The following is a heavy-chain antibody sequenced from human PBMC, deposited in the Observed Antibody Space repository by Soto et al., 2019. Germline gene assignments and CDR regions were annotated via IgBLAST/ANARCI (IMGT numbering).Heavy chain of an antibody. CDR2: ISGISGRT. V-gene: IGHV3-23*01. CDR1: GFTFSSYG. CDR3: AKHRKYRAYYYPMDV. D-gene: IGHD5-18*01. Sequence: GGSLRLSCVASGFTFSSYGMSWVRQARGKGLEWVAGISGISGRTDYADSVKGRFTISRDNSNNILYLQLNSLRAEDTAIYYCAKHRKYRAYYYPMDVWGQGATVTVSS. J-gene: IGHJ6*02.